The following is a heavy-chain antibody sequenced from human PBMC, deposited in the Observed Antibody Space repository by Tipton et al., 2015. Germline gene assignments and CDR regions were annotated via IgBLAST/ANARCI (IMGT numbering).Heavy chain of an antibody. CDR3: ACQDYDLLSRDYPAIDY. D-gene: IGHD3-3*01. Sequence: TLSLTCTVSGGSISTSLYYWGWIRQSPGKGLEWIGSIYNSGSTSYNPSLKSRLTISINTSKNQFSLRLSSVTAADTAVYYCACQDYDLLSRDYPAIDYWGQGTLVIVSS. CDR2: IYNSGST. J-gene: IGHJ4*02. CDR1: GGSISTSLYY. V-gene: IGHV4-39*01.